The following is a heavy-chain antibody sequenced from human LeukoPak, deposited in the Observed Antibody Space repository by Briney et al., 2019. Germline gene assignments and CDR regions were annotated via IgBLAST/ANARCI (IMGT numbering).Heavy chain of an antibody. CDR2: IYPGDYDT. CDR1: GYSFSNYW. Sequence: GESLKISCKGSGYSFSNYWIAWVRQMPGKGLECMGIIYPGDYDTRYSPSFQGQVTISADKSIATAYLQWASLKASDTATYYCARAPTSVSNPYYFDSWGQGTMVTVSS. J-gene: IGHJ4*02. CDR3: ARAPTSVSNPYYFDS. D-gene: IGHD4-11*01. V-gene: IGHV5-51*01.